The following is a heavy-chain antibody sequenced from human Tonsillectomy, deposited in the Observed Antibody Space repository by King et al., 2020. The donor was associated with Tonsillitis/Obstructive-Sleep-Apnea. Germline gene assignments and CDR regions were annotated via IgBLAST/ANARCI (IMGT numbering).Heavy chain of an antibody. CDR1: GGSFSGYY. J-gene: IGHJ5*02. D-gene: IGHD2-2*01. Sequence: VQLQQWGAGLLKPSETLSLTCAVYGGSFSGYYWSWIRQSPGKGLEWIGGINHSGSTNYNPSLKSRVTISIDTSKNQFSLKLSPVTAADTAVYYCARGPYCSTTSCSGGWFDPWGQGTLVTVSS. CDR3: ARGPYCSTTSCSGGWFDP. V-gene: IGHV4-34*01. CDR2: INHSGST.